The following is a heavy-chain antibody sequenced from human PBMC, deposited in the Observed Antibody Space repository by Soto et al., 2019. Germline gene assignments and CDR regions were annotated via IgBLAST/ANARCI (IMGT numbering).Heavy chain of an antibody. CDR2: ISYDGSNK. Sequence: QVQLVESGGGVVQPGRSLRLSCAASGFIFSSYALHWVRQAPGKGLEWVALISYDGSNKYYADSVKGRFTISRDNSKNTLYLQMNSLRAEDTGVYYCARVSALRAFDPWGQGTLVTVSS. CDR3: ARVSALRAFDP. J-gene: IGHJ5*02. D-gene: IGHD2-15*01. V-gene: IGHV3-30-3*01. CDR1: GFIFSSYA.